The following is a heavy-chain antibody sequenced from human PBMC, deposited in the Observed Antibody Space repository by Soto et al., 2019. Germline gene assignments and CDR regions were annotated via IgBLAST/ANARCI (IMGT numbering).Heavy chain of an antibody. CDR2: IWYDGSNK. CDR1: GLTFSSYG. D-gene: IGHD3-10*01. CDR3: ARDYGSGMDC. Sequence: QVPLVESGGGVVQPGRSLRLSCEASGLTFSSYGMHWVRQAPGKGLDWVALIWYDGSNKYYGDSVKGRFTISRDNSKNTLYLQMNSLRDEDTAVYYCARDYGSGMDCWGQGTLVTVSS. J-gene: IGHJ4*02. V-gene: IGHV3-33*01.